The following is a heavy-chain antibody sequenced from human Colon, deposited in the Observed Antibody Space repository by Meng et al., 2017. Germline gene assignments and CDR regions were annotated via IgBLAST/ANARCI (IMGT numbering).Heavy chain of an antibody. J-gene: IGHJ4*02. Sequence: PLQEPGPGLVTPSGTLPLRCAVAGRSISSSNWWIWVRQPPGKGLEWIGEIYHSGSTNYNPSLKCRVTISVDKSKSLFSLKLSSVTAADTAVYYCARVSIYGLSDYWGQGTLVTVSS. D-gene: IGHD5/OR15-5a*01. CDR3: ARVSIYGLSDY. CDR2: IYHSGST. V-gene: IGHV4-4*02. CDR1: GRSISSSNW.